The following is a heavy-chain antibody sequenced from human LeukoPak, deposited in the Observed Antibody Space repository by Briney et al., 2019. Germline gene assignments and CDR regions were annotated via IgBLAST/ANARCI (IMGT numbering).Heavy chain of an antibody. V-gene: IGHV4-59*01. D-gene: IGHD1-26*01. CDR3: ARGRSNYYGMDV. Sequence: SETLCLTCSVSDGSINSYYWDWIRRPPWKGLEWIGYIYYNGNTNYSPSLKSRVTMSVDTSKNLFSLKVSSVTAADTAVYYCARGRSNYYGMDVWGQGTTVTVSS. J-gene: IGHJ6*02. CDR2: IYYNGNT. CDR1: DGSINSYY.